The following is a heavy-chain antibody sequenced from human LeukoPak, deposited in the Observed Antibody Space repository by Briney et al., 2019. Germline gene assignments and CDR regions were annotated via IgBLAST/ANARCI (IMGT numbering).Heavy chain of an antibody. Sequence: GASVKVSCKASAYTFTGYYMHWVRQAPGQGLEWMGWISPNSGGTNYAQKFQGRVTMTRYTSISTAYMGLSRLRSDDTAVYYFAREEGYCSVTSCSAPFDYWGQGTLVTVSS. D-gene: IGHD2-2*01. CDR2: ISPNSGGT. J-gene: IGHJ4*02. CDR1: AYTFTGYY. V-gene: IGHV1-2*02. CDR3: AREEGYCSVTSCSAPFDY.